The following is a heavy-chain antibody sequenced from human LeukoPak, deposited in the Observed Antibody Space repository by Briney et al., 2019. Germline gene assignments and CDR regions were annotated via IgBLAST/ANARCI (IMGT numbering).Heavy chain of an antibody. Sequence: ASVTVSCKASGGTFSSYAISWVRQAPGQGLEWMGRIIPILGIANYAQKFQGRVTITADKSTSTAYMELSSLRSEDTAVYYCARDAMIVVVTLFDYWGQGTLVTVSS. CDR3: ARDAMIVVVTLFDY. J-gene: IGHJ4*02. D-gene: IGHD3-22*01. V-gene: IGHV1-69*10. CDR1: GGTFSSYA. CDR2: IIPILGIA.